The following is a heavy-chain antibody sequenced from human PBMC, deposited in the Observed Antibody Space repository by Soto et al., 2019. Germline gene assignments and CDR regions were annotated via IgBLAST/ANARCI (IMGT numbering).Heavy chain of an antibody. CDR2: FDPEDGET. CDR3: AKSGMELLAAFEI. Sequence: XSVKVSCKVSGYTLTELSGDWVRQAPGKGLEWMGGFDPEDGETIYAQKFQGRVTMTEDPSTDTAYMEMSSLRSEDTAVYYCAKSGMELLAAFEIWRQGTMVTVSS. J-gene: IGHJ3*02. CDR1: GYTLTELS. V-gene: IGHV1-24*01. D-gene: IGHD1-7*01.